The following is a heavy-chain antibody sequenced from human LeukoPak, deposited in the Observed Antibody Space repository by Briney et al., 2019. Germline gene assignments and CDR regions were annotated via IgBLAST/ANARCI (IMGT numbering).Heavy chain of an antibody. V-gene: IGHV4-59*08. D-gene: IGHD3-22*01. CDR1: GGSISSYY. Sequence: SETLSLTCTVSGGSISSYYWSWIRQPPGKGLEWIGYIYYSGSTNYNPSLKSRVTISVDTSKNQFSLKLSSVTAADTAVYYCATHSSSYSYFDYWGQGTLVTVSS. CDR2: IYYSGST. CDR3: ATHSSSYSYFDY. J-gene: IGHJ4*02.